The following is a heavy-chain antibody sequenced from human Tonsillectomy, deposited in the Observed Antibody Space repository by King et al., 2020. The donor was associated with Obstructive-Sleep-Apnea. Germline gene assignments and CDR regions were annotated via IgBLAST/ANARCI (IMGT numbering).Heavy chain of an antibody. CDR2: IFYSGST. CDR3: ARVGTYYYDSSGYRYFDY. V-gene: IGHV4-30-4*01. CDR1: GGSISSGDYY. J-gene: IGHJ4*02. Sequence: QLQESGPGLVKPSQTLSLTCTVSGGSISSGDYYWSWIRQPPGKGLEWIGYIFYSGSTYYNPSLKSRVTIPVDTSKNQFSLKLSSVTAADTAVYYCARVGTYYYDSSGYRYFDYWGQGTLVTVSS. D-gene: IGHD3-22*01.